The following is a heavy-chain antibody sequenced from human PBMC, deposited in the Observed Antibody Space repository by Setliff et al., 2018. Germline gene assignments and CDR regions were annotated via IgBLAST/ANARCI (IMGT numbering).Heavy chain of an antibody. Sequence: PGESLKISCNGSGYSFNNFWIGWVRQMPGKGLEWMGIIYPGDSHTRYSPSFQGKVTMSAYKSINTAYLQWSKLKASATAIYYCASGLVGATYSIYFDYWGKGALVTVSS. CDR1: GYSFNNFW. CDR3: ASGLVGATYSIYFDY. V-gene: IGHV5-51*01. D-gene: IGHD1-26*01. CDR2: IYPGDSHT. J-gene: IGHJ4*02.